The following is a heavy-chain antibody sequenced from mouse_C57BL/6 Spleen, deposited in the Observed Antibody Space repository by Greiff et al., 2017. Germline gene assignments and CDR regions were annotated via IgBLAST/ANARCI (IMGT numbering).Heavy chain of an antibody. V-gene: IGHV1-50*01. Sequence: VQLQQPGAELVKPGASVKLSCKASGYTFTSYWMQWVKQRPGQGLEWIGEIDPSDSYTNYNQKFKGKATLTGDTSSSTASMQLSSLTSEYSAVYDCASPHYYGSSPFAYWGQGTLVTVSA. J-gene: IGHJ3*01. D-gene: IGHD1-1*01. CDR2: IDPSDSYT. CDR1: GYTFTSYW. CDR3: ASPHYYGSSPFAY.